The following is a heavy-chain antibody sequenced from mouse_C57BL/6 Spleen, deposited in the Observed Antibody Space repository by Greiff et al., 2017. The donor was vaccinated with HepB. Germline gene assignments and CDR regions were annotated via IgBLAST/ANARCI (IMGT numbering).Heavy chain of an antibody. CDR3: ERWVLGLYYFDY. CDR1: GYTFTSYW. CDR2: IDPSDSET. Sequence: QVQLQQPGAELVRPGSSVKLSCKASGYTFTSYWMHWVKQRPIQGLEWIGNIDPSDSETHYNQKFKDKATLTVDKSSSTAYMQLSSLTSEDSAVYYGERWVLGLYYFDYWGQGTTLTVSS. V-gene: IGHV1-52*01. D-gene: IGHD4-1*01. J-gene: IGHJ2*01.